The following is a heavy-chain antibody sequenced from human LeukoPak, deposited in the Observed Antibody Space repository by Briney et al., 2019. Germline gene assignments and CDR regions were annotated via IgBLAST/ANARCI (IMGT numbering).Heavy chain of an antibody. CDR3: ARDGGVMTRDAFDI. Sequence: QSGGSLRLSCAASGFTFDDYAMHWVRQAPGKGLEWVSGISWNSGSIGYADSVKGRFTISRDNAKNSLYLQMNSLRAEDTAVYYCARDGGVMTRDAFDIWGQGTMVTVSS. V-gene: IGHV3-9*01. J-gene: IGHJ3*02. D-gene: IGHD3-16*01. CDR2: ISWNSGSI. CDR1: GFTFDDYA.